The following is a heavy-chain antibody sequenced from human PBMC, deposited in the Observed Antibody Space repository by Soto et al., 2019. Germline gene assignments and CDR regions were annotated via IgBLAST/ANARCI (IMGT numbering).Heavy chain of an antibody. V-gene: IGHV3-21*01. J-gene: IGHJ6*02. D-gene: IGHD7-27*01. CDR3: ARQFWDYDYYGMDV. CDR1: GFSFSKYA. Sequence: EVQLVESGGGLVKPGGSLTLSGVASGFSFSKYAMNWVRQAPGKGLEWVSSISSSGYYIHYADSVKGRFTVSRDTASNSVFLQMNSLRGEDTAVYFCARQFWDYDYYGMDVWGQGTTVTVSS. CDR2: ISSSGYYI.